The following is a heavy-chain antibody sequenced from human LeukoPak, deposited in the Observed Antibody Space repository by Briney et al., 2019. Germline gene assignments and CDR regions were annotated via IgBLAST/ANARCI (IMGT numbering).Heavy chain of an antibody. CDR1: GFTFSSYA. J-gene: IGHJ6*03. D-gene: IGHD2-2*01. CDR2: ISGSGGST. CDR3: AKDRGDCSSTSCPRSPYYYYYMDV. Sequence: GGSLRLSCAASGFTFSSYAMSWVRQAPGKGLEWVSAISGSGGSTYYADSVKGGFTISRDNSKNTRYLQMNSLRAEDTAVYYCAKDRGDCSSTSCPRSPYYYYYMDVWGKGTTVTVSS. V-gene: IGHV3-23*01.